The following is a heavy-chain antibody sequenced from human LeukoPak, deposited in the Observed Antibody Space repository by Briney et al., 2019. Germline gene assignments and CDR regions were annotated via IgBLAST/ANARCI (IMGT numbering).Heavy chain of an antibody. CDR1: GFTFSSYE. J-gene: IGHJ4*02. V-gene: IGHV3-48*03. D-gene: IGHD3-22*01. Sequence: GGSLRLSCAASGFTFSSYEMNWVRQAPGKGLEWVSYISSSGSTIYYADSVKGRFTISRDNAKNSLYLQMNSLRAEDTAVYYCARVTYYYDSSGFSGRVLGYWGQGTLVTVSS. CDR2: ISSSGSTI. CDR3: ARVTYYYDSSGFSGRVLGY.